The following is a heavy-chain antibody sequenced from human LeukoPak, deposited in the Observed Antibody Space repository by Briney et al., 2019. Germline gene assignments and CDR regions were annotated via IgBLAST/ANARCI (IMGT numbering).Heavy chain of an antibody. D-gene: IGHD6-13*01. CDR3: ARVSSWYTQTNIDY. J-gene: IGHJ4*02. CDR2: ISAYNGNT. V-gene: IGHV1-18*01. Sequence: ASVKVSCKASGYTFTSYGISWVRQAPGQGLEWMGWISAYNGNTNYAQKLQGRVTMTTDTSTSTAYMELRGLRSDDTAVYYCARVSSWYTQTNIDYWGQGTLVTVSS. CDR1: GYTFTSYG.